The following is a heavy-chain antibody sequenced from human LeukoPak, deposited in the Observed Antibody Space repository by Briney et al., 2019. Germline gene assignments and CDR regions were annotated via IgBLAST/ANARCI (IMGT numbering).Heavy chain of an antibody. CDR1: GGSISSGDYY. CDR3: ARSTNTMVRGVIIPNWFDP. V-gene: IGHV4-30-4*01. Sequence: SETLSLTCTVSGGSISSGDYYWSWIRQPPGKGLEWIGYIYYSGSTYYNPSLKSRVTISVDTSKNQFSLKLSSVTAADTAVYYCARSTNTMVRGVIIPNWFDPWGQGTLVTVSS. J-gene: IGHJ5*02. D-gene: IGHD3-10*01. CDR2: IYYSGST.